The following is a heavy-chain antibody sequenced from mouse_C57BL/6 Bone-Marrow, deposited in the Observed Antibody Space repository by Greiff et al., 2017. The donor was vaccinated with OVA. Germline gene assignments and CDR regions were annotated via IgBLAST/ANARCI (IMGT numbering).Heavy chain of an antibody. CDR1: GYTFTGYW. V-gene: IGHV1-9*01. Sequence: QVQLQQSGAELMKPGASVKLSCKATGYTFTGYWIEWVKQRPGHGLEWIGEILPGSGSTNYNEKFKGKATFTADTSSNTAYMQLSSLTTEDSAIYYCAGPLTAVVDWYFDVWGTGTTVTVSA. CDR2: ILPGSGST. D-gene: IGHD1-1*01. J-gene: IGHJ1*03. CDR3: AGPLTAVVDWYFDV.